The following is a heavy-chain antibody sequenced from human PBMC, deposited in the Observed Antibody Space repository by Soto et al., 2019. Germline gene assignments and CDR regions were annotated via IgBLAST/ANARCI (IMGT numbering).Heavy chain of an antibody. CDR3: AHRQEVRGVIDY. J-gene: IGHJ4*02. CDR2: IYWNDDK. CDR1: GFSLSTSGVG. Sequence: QITLKESGPPLVKPTQTLTLTCTFSGFSLSTSGVGVGWIRQPPGKALEWLALIYWNDDKRYSPSLKSRLTITKDTSKNQVVLTMTNMDPVDTATYYCAHRQEVRGVIDYWGQGTLVTVSS. V-gene: IGHV2-5*01. D-gene: IGHD3-10*01.